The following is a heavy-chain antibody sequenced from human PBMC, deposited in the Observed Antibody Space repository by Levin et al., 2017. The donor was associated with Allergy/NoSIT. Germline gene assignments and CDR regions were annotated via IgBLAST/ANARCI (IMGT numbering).Heavy chain of an antibody. CDR1: GGSISSSSYY. D-gene: IGHD2-15*01. J-gene: IGHJ6*03. CDR2: IYYSGST. V-gene: IGHV4-39*01. CDR3: ARLPGDCSGGSCYSFDYYYYMDG. Sequence: SETLSLTCTVSGGSISSSSYYWGWIRQPPGKGLEWIGSIYYSGSTYYNPSLKSRVTISVDTSKNQFSLMLSSVTAADTAVYYCARLPGDCSGGSCYSFDYYYYMDGWGQGTTVTVSS.